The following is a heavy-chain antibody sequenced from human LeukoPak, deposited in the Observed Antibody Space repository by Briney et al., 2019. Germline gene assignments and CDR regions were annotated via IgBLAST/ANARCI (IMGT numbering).Heavy chain of an antibody. Sequence: PGGSLRLSCAASGFTVSSSYMSWVRQAPGKGLEWVSVIYSGGSTYYADSVKGRFTISRDNSKNTLYLQMNSLRAEDTAVYYCVRVTRGLVDYWGQGTLVTVSS. CDR3: VRVTRGLVDY. CDR2: IYSGGST. CDR1: GFTVSSSY. J-gene: IGHJ4*02. D-gene: IGHD3-10*01. V-gene: IGHV3-53*01.